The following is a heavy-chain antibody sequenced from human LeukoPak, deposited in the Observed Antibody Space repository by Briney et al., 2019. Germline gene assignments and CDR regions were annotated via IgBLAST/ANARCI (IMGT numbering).Heavy chain of an antibody. CDR1: GFTFSNYC. Sequence: GGSLSLSCAASGFTFSNYCRSWVRQAPGKGLEWVANIKQDGSAKYYVDSVKGRFTISSDNAKHSMYLQMNILRAEDTAVYYCARDGMGVIKAFDTWGQGTMVTVSS. CDR3: ARDGMGVIKAFDT. CDR2: IKQDGSAK. V-gene: IGHV3-7*05. D-gene: IGHD3-10*01. J-gene: IGHJ3*02.